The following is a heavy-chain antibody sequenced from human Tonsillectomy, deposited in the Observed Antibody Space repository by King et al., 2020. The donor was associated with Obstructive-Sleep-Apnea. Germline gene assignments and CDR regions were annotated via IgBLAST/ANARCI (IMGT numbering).Heavy chain of an antibody. CDR1: GFTFSNAW. V-gene: IGHV3-15*01. CDR3: TTLRNY. Sequence: VQLVESGGGLVKPGGSLRLSCAASGFTFSNAWMSWVRQAPGKGLVWVGRIKRKTDGGTTDYAATVKGRFTISIDDSKNTLYLQMNSLKTEDTAVYYCTTLRNYWGQGTLVTVSS. CDR2: IKRKTDGGTT. J-gene: IGHJ4*02.